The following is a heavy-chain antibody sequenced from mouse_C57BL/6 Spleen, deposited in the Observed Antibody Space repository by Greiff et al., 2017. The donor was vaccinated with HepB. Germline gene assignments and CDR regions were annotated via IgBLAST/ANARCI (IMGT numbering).Heavy chain of an antibody. CDR3: ARFDYYGSSYGGDYFDY. CDR1: GYTFTDYY. V-gene: IGHV1-26*01. Sequence: VQLQQSGPELVKPGASVKISCKASGYTFTDYYMNWVKQSHGKSLEWIGDINPNNGGTSYNQKFKGKATLTVDKSSSTAYMELRSLTSEDSAVYYCARFDYYGSSYGGDYFDYWGQGTTLTVSS. CDR2: INPNNGGT. J-gene: IGHJ2*01. D-gene: IGHD1-1*01.